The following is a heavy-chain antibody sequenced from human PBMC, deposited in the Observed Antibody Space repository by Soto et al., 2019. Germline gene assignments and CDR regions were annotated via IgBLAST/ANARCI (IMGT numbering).Heavy chain of an antibody. J-gene: IGHJ3*01. Sequence: EVQVVESGGDLVQPGGSLRLSCAASGFTIRNYAMSWVRQAPGKALEWVSGISGGSDRTYYADSVKGRFTIFKDNSKNTLYLQMSSRRVEDTAVYHWEGLWTWGQGTMVTVSS. V-gene: IGHV3-23*04. D-gene: IGHD2-21*01. CDR1: GFTIRNYA. CDR3: EGLWT. CDR2: ISGGSDRT.